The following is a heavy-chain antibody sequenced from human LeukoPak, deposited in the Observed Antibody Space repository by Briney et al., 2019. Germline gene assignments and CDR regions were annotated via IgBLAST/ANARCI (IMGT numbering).Heavy chain of an antibody. D-gene: IGHD3-10*01. J-gene: IGHJ5*02. V-gene: IGHV4-59*01. Sequence: SETLSLTCTVSCGSIRNYHWSWIRQPPGKGLDWLGYIYYTGGTNYHPSLKSRVTISVDTSKNQFSQKLTSVTAADTAVYYCARGQLGSGMDDPWGQGTLVTVSS. CDR1: CGSIRNYH. CDR3: ARGQLGSGMDDP. CDR2: IYYTGGT.